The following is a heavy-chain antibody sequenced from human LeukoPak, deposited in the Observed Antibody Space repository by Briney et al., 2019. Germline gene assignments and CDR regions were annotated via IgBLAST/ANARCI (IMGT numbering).Heavy chain of an antibody. CDR1: GFTFSSYS. Sequence: PGGSLRLSCAASGFTFSSYSMNWVRQAPGKGLEWVSSISSSSSYIYYADSVKGRFTISRDNAKNSLYRQMNSLRAEDTAVYYCARDLYDSSGYYYVGAFDIWGQGTMVTVSS. CDR3: ARDLYDSSGYYYVGAFDI. CDR2: ISSSSSYI. V-gene: IGHV3-21*01. D-gene: IGHD3-22*01. J-gene: IGHJ3*02.